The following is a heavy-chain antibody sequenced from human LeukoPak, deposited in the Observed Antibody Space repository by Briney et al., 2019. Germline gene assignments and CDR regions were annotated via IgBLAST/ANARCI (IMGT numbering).Heavy chain of an antibody. D-gene: IGHD6-13*01. CDR1: GDSVSSNSAG. V-gene: IGHV6-1*01. Sequence: SETLSLTCAISGDSVSSNSAGWSWIRQSPSRGLEWLGSTYYKSKWYNDFAVSVRSRISIDPDTSKNQFSLKLSSVTAADTAVYYCARRRGYSSSWYVPPYNWFDPWGQGTLVTVSS. CDR2: TYYKSKWYN. CDR3: ARRRGYSSSWYVPPYNWFDP. J-gene: IGHJ5*02.